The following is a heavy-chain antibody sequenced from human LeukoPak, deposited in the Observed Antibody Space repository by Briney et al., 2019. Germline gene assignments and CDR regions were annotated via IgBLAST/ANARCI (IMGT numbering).Heavy chain of an antibody. D-gene: IGHD3-22*01. V-gene: IGHV3-7*05. CDR3: ARDRAYESDSSGYYVSFEDY. J-gene: IGHJ4*02. CDR2: IKQDGSES. CDR1: RFTFSRYW. Sequence: GGSLRLSCAASRFTFSRYWMSWVRQAPGKGLEWVANIKQDGSESYYADSVSGRFTISRDNAKNSLFLEMNRLRAEDTAVYYCARDRAYESDSSGYYVSFEDYWGQGTLVTVSS.